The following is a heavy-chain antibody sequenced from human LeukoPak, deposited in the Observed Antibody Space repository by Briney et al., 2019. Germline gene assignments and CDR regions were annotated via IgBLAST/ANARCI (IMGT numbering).Heavy chain of an antibody. Sequence: PGGSLRLSCAASGFTFNSYAMSWVRQAPGKGLEWVSAVSGSGGSTFYADSVKGRFTISRDNSKNTLYLQMNSLRAEDTAVYYCAKVYFLTGSPGYFDYWGQGTLVTVSS. CDR2: VSGSGGST. J-gene: IGHJ4*02. CDR3: AKVYFLTGSPGYFDY. V-gene: IGHV3-23*01. CDR1: GFTFNSYA. D-gene: IGHD3/OR15-3a*01.